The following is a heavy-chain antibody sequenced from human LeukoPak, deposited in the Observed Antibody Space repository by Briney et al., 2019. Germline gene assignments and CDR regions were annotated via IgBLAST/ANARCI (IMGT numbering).Heavy chain of an antibody. Sequence: SETLSLTCAVYGGSFSGYYWSWIRQPPGKGLEWIGEINHSGSTNYNPSLKSRVTISVDTSKNQFSLNVRSVTAADTAVYYCARGHVGSYAYYYYYGMDVWGQGTTVTVSS. CDR3: ARGHVGSYAYYYYYGMDV. V-gene: IGHV4-34*01. J-gene: IGHJ6*02. CDR1: GGSFSGYY. CDR2: INHSGST. D-gene: IGHD2-8*01.